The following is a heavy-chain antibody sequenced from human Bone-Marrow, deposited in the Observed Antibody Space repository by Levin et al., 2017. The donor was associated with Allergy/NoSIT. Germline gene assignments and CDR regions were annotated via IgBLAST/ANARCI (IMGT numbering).Heavy chain of an antibody. CDR2: INSDGSSI. V-gene: IGHV3-74*01. Sequence: GGSLRLSCAASGFTFTSDWMHWVRQAPGKGLVWVSRINSDGSSIRYADSVRGRFIISRDNAKKTLYLQMTSLRGDDTAVYFCARESYSGYDLDYWGRGTLVTVSS. CDR1: GFTFTSDW. D-gene: IGHD5-12*01. CDR3: ARESYSGYDLDY. J-gene: IGHJ4*02.